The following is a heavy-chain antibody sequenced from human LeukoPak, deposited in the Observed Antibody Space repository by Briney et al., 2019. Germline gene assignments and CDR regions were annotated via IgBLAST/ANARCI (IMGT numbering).Heavy chain of an antibody. Sequence: GGSLRLSCAASGFTFSSYSMNWVRQAPGKGLEWVSSISSSSSYIYYADSVKGRFTISRDNAKNSLYLQMNSLRAEDTAVYYCARDPDRLLLWFGELSPFDNWGQGTLVTVSS. CDR2: ISSSSSYI. J-gene: IGHJ4*02. V-gene: IGHV3-21*01. CDR1: GFTFSSYS. CDR3: ARDPDRLLLWFGELSPFDN. D-gene: IGHD3-10*01.